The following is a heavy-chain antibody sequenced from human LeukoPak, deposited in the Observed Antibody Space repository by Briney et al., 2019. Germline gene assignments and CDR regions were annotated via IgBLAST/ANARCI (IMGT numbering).Heavy chain of an antibody. CDR1: GGSISSGSYY. Sequence: SETLSLTCTVSGGSISSGSYYWSWIRQPAGKGLEWIGRIYTSGSTNYNPSLKSRVTISVDTSKNQFSLKLSSVTAADTAVYYCAKRLSGYYDSSGYNRPLDYWGQGTLVTVSS. CDR2: IYTSGST. V-gene: IGHV4-61*02. D-gene: IGHD3-22*01. CDR3: AKRLSGYYDSSGYNRPLDY. J-gene: IGHJ4*02.